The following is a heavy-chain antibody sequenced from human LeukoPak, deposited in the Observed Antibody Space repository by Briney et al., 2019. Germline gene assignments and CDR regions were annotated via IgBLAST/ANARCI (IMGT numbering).Heavy chain of an antibody. D-gene: IGHD5-12*01. CDR1: GGSISSYY. J-gene: IGHJ5*02. V-gene: IGHV4-59*01. CDR3: AGYIVATKGWFDP. CDR2: IYYSGST. Sequence: SETLSLTCTVSGGSISSYYWSWIRQPPGKGLEWIGYIYYSGSTNYNPSLKSRVTISVDTSKNQFSLKLSSVTAADTAVYYCAGYIVATKGWFDPWGQGTLATVSS.